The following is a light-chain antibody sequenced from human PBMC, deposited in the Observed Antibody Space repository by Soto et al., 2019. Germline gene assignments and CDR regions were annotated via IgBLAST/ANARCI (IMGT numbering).Light chain of an antibody. J-gene: IGKJ3*01. CDR2: DAS. Sequence: EIVLTQSPATLSLSPGERATLSCRASQSVSSYLAWYQQKPGQAPRLLIYDASNRATGIPARFSGSGSGTDFTLTISSLEPEDFAVYYCQQSSNFFGPETKVDIK. CDR1: QSVSSY. CDR3: QQSSNF. V-gene: IGKV3-11*01.